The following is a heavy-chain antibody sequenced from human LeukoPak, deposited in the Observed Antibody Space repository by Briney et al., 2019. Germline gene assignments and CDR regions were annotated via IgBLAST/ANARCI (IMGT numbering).Heavy chain of an antibody. Sequence: ASVKVSCKASGGTFSSYAITWVRQAPGQGLEFVGVTIPIYGVANYAQKFQGRVTITADESTNTAYMELSSLTSEDTAVYFCARDQRQLGDSGPFDYWGQGTLVTISS. CDR3: ARDQRQLGDSGPFDY. V-gene: IGHV1-69*01. CDR1: GGTFSSYA. CDR2: TIPIYGVA. D-gene: IGHD6-6*01. J-gene: IGHJ4*02.